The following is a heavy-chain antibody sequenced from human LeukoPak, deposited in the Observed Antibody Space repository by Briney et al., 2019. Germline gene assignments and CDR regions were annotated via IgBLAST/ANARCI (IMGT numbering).Heavy chain of an antibody. J-gene: IGHJ2*01. CDR1: GGSISSSSYY. D-gene: IGHD3-22*01. CDR2: IYYSGST. Sequence: PSETLSLTCTVSGGSISSSSYYWGWIRQPPGKGLEWIGSIYYSGSTYYNPSLKSRVTISVDTSKNQFSLKLSSVTAADTAVCYCARQRITMIVVVIPIWYFDLWGCGTLVTVSS. CDR3: ARQRITMIVVVIPIWYFDL. V-gene: IGHV4-39*01.